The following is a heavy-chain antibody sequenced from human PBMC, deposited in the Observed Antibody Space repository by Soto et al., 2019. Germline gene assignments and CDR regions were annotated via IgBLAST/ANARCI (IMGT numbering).Heavy chain of an antibody. D-gene: IGHD6-6*01. V-gene: IGHV4-30-4*01. CDR3: AGSASIAAPVDY. CDR1: GGSISSGDYY. J-gene: IGHJ4*02. Sequence: SETLSLTCTVSGGSISSGDYYWSWIRQPPGKGLEWIGYIYYSGSTYYNPSLKSRVTISVDTSKNQFSLKLSSVTAADTAVYYCAGSASIAAPVDYWGQGTLVTVSS. CDR2: IYYSGST.